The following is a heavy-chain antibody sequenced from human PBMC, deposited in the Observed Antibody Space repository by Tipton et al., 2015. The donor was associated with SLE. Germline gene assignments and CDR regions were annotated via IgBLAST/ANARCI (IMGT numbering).Heavy chain of an antibody. CDR2: ISYDGSDK. CDR3: ARDSTETNYYYYDMDV. Sequence: SLRLSCAAAGFTFRTYGIHWVRQAPGKGLEWVAVISYDGSDKFYADSVKGRFTISRDNSKNMFYLLMNSLRPEDTAVYYCARDSTETNYYYYDMDVWGNGTTVTVSS. D-gene: IGHD4-11*01. CDR1: GFTFRTYG. J-gene: IGHJ6*03. V-gene: IGHV3-30*03.